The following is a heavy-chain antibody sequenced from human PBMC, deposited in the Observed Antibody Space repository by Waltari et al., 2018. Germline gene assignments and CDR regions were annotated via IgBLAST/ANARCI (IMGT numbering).Heavy chain of an antibody. CDR2: IHHSGRT. D-gene: IGHD2-2*03. V-gene: IGHV4-4*02. J-gene: IGHJ4*02. CDR1: GGSFSSNDW. CDR3: ARGFDGWPFDY. Sequence: QVQLKESGPGLVKPSGTLSLACDGAGGSFSSNDWWSWVRQHPGKGLAWVGEIHHSGRTKYNPSLKSRVLMSVDTSKNQISLTLKSVTAADTAVYYCARGFDGWPFDYWGQGTLVIVSS.